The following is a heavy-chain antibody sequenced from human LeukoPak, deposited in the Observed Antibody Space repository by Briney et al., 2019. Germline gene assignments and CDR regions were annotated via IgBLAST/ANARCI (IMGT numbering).Heavy chain of an antibody. J-gene: IGHJ4*02. CDR2: INTNTGKP. Sequence: ASVKVSCKASGYTFTSYAMNWVRQAPGQGLEWMGWINTNTGKPMYAQGFTGRFVFSLDTSVSTAYLQITSLKAEDTALYYCARDSWDYDDSSGYYQNYWGQGTLVTGSS. V-gene: IGHV7-4-1*02. D-gene: IGHD3-22*01. CDR3: ARDSWDYDDSSGYYQNY. CDR1: GYTFTSYA.